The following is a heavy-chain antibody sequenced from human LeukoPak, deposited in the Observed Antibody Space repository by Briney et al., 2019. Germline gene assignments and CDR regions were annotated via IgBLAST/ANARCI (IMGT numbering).Heavy chain of an antibody. V-gene: IGHV1-18*01. Sequence: GASVKVSCKASGYIFTSYGISWVRQAPGQGLEWMGSISTNKGNTNYAQRLQGRVTMTTDTSTSTAYMELRSLRSDDTAIYYCVRDIQWRFDPWGQGTLVTVSS. D-gene: IGHD2-8*01. J-gene: IGHJ5*02. CDR3: VRDIQWRFDP. CDR2: ISTNKGNT. CDR1: GYIFTSYG.